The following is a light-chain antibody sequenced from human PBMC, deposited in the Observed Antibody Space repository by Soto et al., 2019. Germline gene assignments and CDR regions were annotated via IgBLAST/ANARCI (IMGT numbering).Light chain of an antibody. Sequence: EILLTQAAYVLCVSPGERASLSCGASQRVGASLAWYQQKTVQPPRLLLYRISTRATGIPARFSGSGYGTEFNLTINSLQSEDFAVYYCQQHYQWPITFGQGTKVDIK. CDR1: QRVGAS. CDR3: QQHYQWPIT. CDR2: RIS. J-gene: IGKJ1*01. V-gene: IGKV3D-15*01.